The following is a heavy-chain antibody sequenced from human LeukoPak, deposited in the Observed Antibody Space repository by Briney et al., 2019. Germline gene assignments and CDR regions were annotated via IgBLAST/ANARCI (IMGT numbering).Heavy chain of an antibody. CDR3: ARVLNYVPGDY. CDR2: ISYDGSNK. V-gene: IGHV3-30*09. Sequence: GGSLRLFCAASGFTFSSYAMHWVRQAPGKGLEWVAVISYDGSNKYYADSVKGRFAISRDNSKNTLYLQMNSLRAEDTAVYYCARVLNYVPGDYWGQGTLVTVSS. CDR1: GFTFSSYA. D-gene: IGHD3-16*01. J-gene: IGHJ4*02.